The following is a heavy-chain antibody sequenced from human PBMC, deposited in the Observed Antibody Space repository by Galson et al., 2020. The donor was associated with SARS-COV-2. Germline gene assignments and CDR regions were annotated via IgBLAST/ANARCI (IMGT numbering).Heavy chain of an antibody. CDR1: GFTYSSYG. Sequence: GGSLRLSCAASGFTYSSYGMHWVRQAPGKGLEWVAVIWYDGSNKYYADSVKGRFTISRDNSKNTLYLQMNSLRAEDTAVYYCARDDYGDVWINWFDPWGQGTLVTVSS. CDR2: IWYDGSNK. CDR3: ARDDYGDVWINWFDP. J-gene: IGHJ5*02. V-gene: IGHV3-33*01. D-gene: IGHD4-17*01.